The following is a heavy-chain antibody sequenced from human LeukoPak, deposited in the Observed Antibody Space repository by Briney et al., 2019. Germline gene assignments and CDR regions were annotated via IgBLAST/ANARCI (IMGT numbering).Heavy chain of an antibody. CDR3: ARVMYSSGWSFDY. V-gene: IGHV3-7*01. Sequence: ETLSLTCTVSGYSISSGYYWGWIRQPPGKGLEWVANIKQDGSEKYYVDSVKGRFTISRDNAKNSLYLQMNSLRAEDTAVYYCARVMYSSGWSFDYWGQGTLVTVSS. CDR1: GYSISSGYY. J-gene: IGHJ4*02. CDR2: IKQDGSEK. D-gene: IGHD6-19*01.